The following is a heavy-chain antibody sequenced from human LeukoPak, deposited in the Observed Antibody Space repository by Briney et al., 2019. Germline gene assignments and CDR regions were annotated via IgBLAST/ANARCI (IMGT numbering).Heavy chain of an antibody. CDR3: ARECTGLTEWCMLGGYYYYGMDV. V-gene: IGHV3-23*01. Sequence: PGGSLRLSCAASGFTFSSYAMSWVRQAPGKGLEWVSAISGSGGSTYYADSVKGRFTISRDNAKNSLYLQMNSLRAEDTAVYYCARECTGLTEWCMLGGYYYYGMDVWGQGTTVTVSS. CDR1: GFTFSSYA. D-gene: IGHD2-8*01. J-gene: IGHJ6*02. CDR2: ISGSGGST.